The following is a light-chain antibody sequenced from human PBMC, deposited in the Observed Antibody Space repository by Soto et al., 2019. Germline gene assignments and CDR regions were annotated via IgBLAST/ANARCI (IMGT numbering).Light chain of an antibody. CDR1: SSNIGSNY. V-gene: IGLV1-47*01. CDR3: AACDDSLSVGV. Sequence: QSVLTQPPSASGTPGQRVTISCSGSSSNIGSNYVYWYQQLPGTAPKLLIYRNNQRPSGVPDRFSGSKSGTSASLAISGLRSEDEADYYCAACDDSLSVGVFGGGTKLTVL. CDR2: RNN. J-gene: IGLJ2*01.